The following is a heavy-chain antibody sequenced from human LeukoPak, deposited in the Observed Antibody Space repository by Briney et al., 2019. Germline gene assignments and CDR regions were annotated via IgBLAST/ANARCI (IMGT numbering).Heavy chain of an antibody. CDR3: TRDSSSREFDL. CDR2: VWSDGNTK. D-gene: IGHD1-26*01. Sequence: GGSLRLSCAASGFAFNTYGMHWVRQAPGKGLEWLAVVWSDGNTKYYAESVKGRFAISRDNSRYTLYLQMNSLRAEDTAVYFCTRDSSSREFDLWGRGTLVTVSS. V-gene: IGHV3-33*01. J-gene: IGHJ2*01. CDR1: GFAFNTYG.